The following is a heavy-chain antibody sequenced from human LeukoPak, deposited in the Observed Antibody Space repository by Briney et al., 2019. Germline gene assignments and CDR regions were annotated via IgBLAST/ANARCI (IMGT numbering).Heavy chain of an antibody. CDR3: AKAGGFLEWLDY. J-gene: IGHJ4*02. Sequence: GGSLRLSCAASGFTFSSYGMHWVRQAPGKGLEWVAFIRYDGSNKYYADSVKGRFTISRDNSKNTLYLQMNSLRAEDTAVYYCAKAGGFLEWLDYWGQGTLVTVSS. D-gene: IGHD3-3*01. CDR1: GFTFSSYG. V-gene: IGHV3-30*02. CDR2: IRYDGSNK.